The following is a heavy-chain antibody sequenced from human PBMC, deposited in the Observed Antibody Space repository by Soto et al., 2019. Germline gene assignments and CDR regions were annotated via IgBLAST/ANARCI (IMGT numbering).Heavy chain of an antibody. V-gene: IGHV3-23*01. D-gene: IGHD3-3*01. CDR2: ISGSGGST. Sequence: GGSLRLSCAASGFTFSSYAMSGVRQAPGKGLEWVSAISGSGGSTYYADSVKGRFTISRDNSKNTLYLQMNSLRAEDTAVYYCAKWDAHWEWLSKPYYGMDVWGQGTTVTVSS. CDR1: GFTFSSYA. J-gene: IGHJ6*02. CDR3: AKWDAHWEWLSKPYYGMDV.